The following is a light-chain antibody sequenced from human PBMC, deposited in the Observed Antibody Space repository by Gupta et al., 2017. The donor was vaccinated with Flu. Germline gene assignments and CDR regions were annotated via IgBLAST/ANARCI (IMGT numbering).Light chain of an antibody. Sequence: DIVMTQSPLSLSVTPGEPASISCRSSQSLLHSNGYNYLDWYLQKTGQSPQLLIYLGSNRASGVPDRFSGSGSGTDFTLKISRVEAEDVGVYYCMQAVQTPWGFGQGTKVEIK. CDR1: QSLLHSNGYNY. V-gene: IGKV2-28*01. CDR3: MQAVQTPWG. CDR2: LGS. J-gene: IGKJ1*01.